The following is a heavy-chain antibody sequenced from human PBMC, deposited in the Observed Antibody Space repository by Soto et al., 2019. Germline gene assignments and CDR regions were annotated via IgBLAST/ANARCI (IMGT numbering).Heavy chain of an antibody. CDR2: ISGSGGST. J-gene: IGHJ3*02. D-gene: IGHD3-3*01. Sequence: EVQLLESGGGLVQPGGSLRLSCAASGFTFRSYAMSWVRQAPGKGLEWGSAISGSGGSTYYADSVNGRFTISRDNSKNTMYLQMNSLRAEDTAVYYCAKDGYDFWSGYSNADIWGQGTMVTVSS. CDR3: AKDGYDFWSGYSNADI. V-gene: IGHV3-23*01. CDR1: GFTFRSYA.